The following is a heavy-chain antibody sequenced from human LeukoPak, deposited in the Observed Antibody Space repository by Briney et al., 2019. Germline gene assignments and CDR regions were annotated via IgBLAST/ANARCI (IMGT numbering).Heavy chain of an antibody. D-gene: IGHD3-16*01. Sequence: ASVKVSCKASGYTFTSYGISWVRQAPGQGLEWMGWISAYNGNTNYAQKLQGRVTMTTDTSTSTAYMELRSLRSDDTAVYYCARARYDYVWGHYYYMDVWGKGTTVTVSS. CDR1: GYTFTSYG. CDR2: ISAYNGNT. CDR3: ARARYDYVWGHYYYMDV. V-gene: IGHV1-18*01. J-gene: IGHJ6*03.